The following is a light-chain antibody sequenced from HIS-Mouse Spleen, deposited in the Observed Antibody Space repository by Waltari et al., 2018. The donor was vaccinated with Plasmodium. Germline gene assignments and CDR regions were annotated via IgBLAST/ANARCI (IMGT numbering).Light chain of an antibody. CDR2: GSS. CDR1: QSVSST. V-gene: IGKV3-15*01. Sequence: EIVMTQSPATLSVSPGERATLSCRASQSVSSTVVWYQQKPGQAPRLLIYGSSTRATGIPARFSGSGSGTEFTLTISSMQSEDFAVYYCEQYNNWPYTFGQGTKLEIK. CDR3: EQYNNWPYT. J-gene: IGKJ2*01.